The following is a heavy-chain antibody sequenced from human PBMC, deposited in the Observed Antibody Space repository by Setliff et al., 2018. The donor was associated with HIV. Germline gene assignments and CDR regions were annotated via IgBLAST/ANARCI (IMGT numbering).Heavy chain of an antibody. Sequence: GASVKVSCKASGYTFTSYYMHWVRQAPGQGLEWMGIINPSGGSTIYAQKFQGRVTMTRDTSTCTVYMELSSLRSEDTAVYYCARDGVVVVAASNYYFDYWGQGTLVTVSS. CDR3: ARDGVVVVAASNYYFDY. V-gene: IGHV1-46*01. J-gene: IGHJ4*02. CDR1: GYTFTSYY. D-gene: IGHD2-15*01. CDR2: INPSGGST.